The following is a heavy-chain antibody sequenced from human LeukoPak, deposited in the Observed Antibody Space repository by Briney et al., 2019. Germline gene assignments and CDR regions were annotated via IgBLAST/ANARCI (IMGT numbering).Heavy chain of an antibody. J-gene: IGHJ6*03. CDR3: ARDWVDKQWLVLPWGRLDYYYYMDV. D-gene: IGHD6-19*01. V-gene: IGHV1-18*01. CDR1: GGTFSSYA. Sequence: GASVKVSCKASGGTFSSYAISWVRQAPGQGLEWMGWISAYNGNTNYAQKLQGRVTMTTDTSTSTAYMELRSLRSDDTAVYYCARDWVDKQWLVLPWGRLDYYYYMDVWGKGTTVTVSS. CDR2: ISAYNGNT.